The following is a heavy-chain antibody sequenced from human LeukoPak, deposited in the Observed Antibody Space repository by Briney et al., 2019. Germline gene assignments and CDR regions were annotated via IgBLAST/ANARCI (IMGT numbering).Heavy chain of an antibody. CDR1: GGSISSYY. CDR3: ARGRRRSTLTLRGKNGGDPFYY. J-gene: IGHJ4*02. D-gene: IGHD3-16*01. V-gene: IGHV4-59*01. Sequence: SETLSLTCTVSGGSISSYYWSWIRQPPAKELEWIGYIYYSGSTNYNPSLKSRVTIPVDTSKHLFSLKLSSVTAADTAVYYCARGRRRSTLTLRGKNGGDPFYYWGQGTLVTVSS. CDR2: IYYSGST.